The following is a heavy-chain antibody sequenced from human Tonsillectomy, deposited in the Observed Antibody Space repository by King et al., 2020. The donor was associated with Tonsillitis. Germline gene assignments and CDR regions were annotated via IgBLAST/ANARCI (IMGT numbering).Heavy chain of an antibody. CDR1: GFTFSNYA. CDR2: IIGSGGST. Sequence: VQLVESGGGLVQPGGSLRLSCGASGFTFSNYAMSWVRQAPGKGLAWVSAIIGSGGSTNYADSVKGRFTISIDNSKNTQHLQMNSLRAEDTAVYYSAKGGLQYPYCFDYWGQGTLVTVSS. V-gene: IGHV3-23*04. J-gene: IGHJ4*02. CDR3: AKGGLQYPYCFDY. D-gene: IGHD4-11*01.